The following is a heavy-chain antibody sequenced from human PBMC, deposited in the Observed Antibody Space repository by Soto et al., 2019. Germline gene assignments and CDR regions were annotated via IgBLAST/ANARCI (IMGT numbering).Heavy chain of an antibody. CDR2: IYHSGNT. CDR1: GGSITTGGSY. CDR3: ARARFQVLYGKPYFDS. V-gene: IGHV4-31*03. D-gene: IGHD2-2*02. Sequence: TLSLTCTVSGGSITTGGSYCSCIRQHPGKGLEGIGNIYHSGNTYYNPSLKSRLTLSGETSKNHFSLMVDSVTAADTAVYYCARARFQVLYGKPYFDSWGQGTLVTVSS. J-gene: IGHJ4*02.